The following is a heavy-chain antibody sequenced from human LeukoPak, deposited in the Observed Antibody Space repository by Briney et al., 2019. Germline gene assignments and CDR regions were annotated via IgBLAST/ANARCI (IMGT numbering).Heavy chain of an antibody. CDR1: GYTFTSYG. CDR2: ISAYNGNT. V-gene: IGHV1-18*01. J-gene: IGHJ4*02. D-gene: IGHD2-8*01. CDR3: ARDGGCTKVVCYKNSDY. Sequence: ASVKVSCKASGYTFTSYGISWVRQAPGQGLEWMGWISAYNGNTNYAQKLQGRVTMTTDTSTSTAYMELRSLRSDDTAVYYCARDGGCTKVVCYKNSDYWGQGTLVTVSS.